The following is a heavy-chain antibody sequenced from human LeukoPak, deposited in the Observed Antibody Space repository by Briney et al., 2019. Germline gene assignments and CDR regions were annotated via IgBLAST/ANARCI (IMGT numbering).Heavy chain of an antibody. CDR3: ARRLRFLEPNYYYYYMDV. J-gene: IGHJ6*03. V-gene: IGHV1-8*01. CDR2: MNPNSGNT. D-gene: IGHD3-3*01. CDR1: GYTVTSYD. Sequence: ASVKVSCKASGYTVTSYDINCVRQATGQGLEWMGWMNPNSGNTGYAQKFQGRVTMTRNTSISTAYMELSSLRSEDTAVYPCARRLRFLEPNYYYYYMDVWGKGTTVTVSS.